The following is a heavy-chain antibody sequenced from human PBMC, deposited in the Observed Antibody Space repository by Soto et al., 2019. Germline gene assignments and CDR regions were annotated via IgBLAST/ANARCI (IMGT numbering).Heavy chain of an antibody. J-gene: IGHJ5*02. V-gene: IGHV4-30-2*01. CDR2: IYHSGST. CDR3: ARGYCSSTSCYVPARFDP. D-gene: IGHD2-2*01. CDR1: GGSISSGGYS. Sequence: PSETLSLTCAVSGGSISSGGYSWSWIRQPPGKGLEWIGYIYHSGSTYYNPSLKSRVTISVDRSTNQFSLKLSSVTAADTAVYYCARGYCSSTSCYVPARFDPWGQGTLVTVSS.